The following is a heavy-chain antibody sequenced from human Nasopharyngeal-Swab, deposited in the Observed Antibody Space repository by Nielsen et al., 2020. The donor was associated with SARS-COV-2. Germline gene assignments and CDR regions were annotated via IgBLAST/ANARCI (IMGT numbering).Heavy chain of an antibody. CDR3: ARAYDILTGYYADV. V-gene: IGHV4-34*01. CDR1: GGSFSGHY. Sequence: SETLSLTCAVYGGSFSGHYWSWIRQPPGKGLEWIGEINHSGSTNYNPSLKSRVTISVDTSKNQFSLKLSSVTAADTAVYYCARAYDILTGYYADVGGQGTTVTVSS. D-gene: IGHD3-9*01. J-gene: IGHJ6*02. CDR2: INHSGST.